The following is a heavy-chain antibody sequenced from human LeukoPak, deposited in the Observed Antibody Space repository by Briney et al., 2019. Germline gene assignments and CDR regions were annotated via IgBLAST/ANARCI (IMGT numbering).Heavy chain of an antibody. CDR2: ISPGGTTI. D-gene: IGHD2-8*01. CDR1: GFAFSSYW. V-gene: IGHV3-48*04. CDR3: ARVRGPTVRTMYFDY. J-gene: IGHJ4*02. Sequence: GGSLRLSCAASGFAFSSYWMNWVRQAPGKGLEWLSYISPGGTTINSADSVKDRFITSRDNGKSSLFLQTNSLRAEDTAVYYCARVRGPTVRTMYFDYWGQGTLVTVSS.